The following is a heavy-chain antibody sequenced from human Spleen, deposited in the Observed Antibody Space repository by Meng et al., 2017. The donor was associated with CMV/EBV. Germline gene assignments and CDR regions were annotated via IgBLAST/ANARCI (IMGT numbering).Heavy chain of an antibody. J-gene: IGHJ5*02. V-gene: IGHV1-2*02. CDR1: GYTFRDYY. D-gene: IGHD3/OR15-3a*01. Sequence: ASGYTFRDYYMNWVRQAPGQGLVWMGWINPDSGGTNAPQKFQGRVTMTRDTSISTVYMEVSRLRYDDPAVYYCEREDFGLAGNWFDPWGQGTLVTVSS. CDR3: EREDFGLAGNWFDP. CDR2: INPDSGGT.